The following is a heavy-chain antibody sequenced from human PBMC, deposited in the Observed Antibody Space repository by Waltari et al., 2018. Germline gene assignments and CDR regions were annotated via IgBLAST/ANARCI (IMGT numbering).Heavy chain of an antibody. CDR2: TRFDGINK. V-gene: IGHV3-30*02. CDR1: GFTFSIYG. CDR3: AREDIVSATQWRGNQYRGNCGYDL. D-gene: IGHD5-12*01. J-gene: IGHJ4*01. Sequence: QVYLVESGGGVVQQGDSLRLSCESSGFTFSIYGMTWVRQAPGKGLEWVAFTRFDGINKHYADSVRGRFTISRDNSKNTLYLQMNSLRSEDAAVYYCAREDIVSATQWRGNQYRGNCGYDLWGQGTLVSVSS.